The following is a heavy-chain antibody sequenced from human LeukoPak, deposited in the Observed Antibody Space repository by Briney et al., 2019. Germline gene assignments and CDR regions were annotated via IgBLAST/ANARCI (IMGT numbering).Heavy chain of an antibody. Sequence: GGSLRLSCAASGFTFSSYEMNWVRQAPGKGLEWVSYISSSGSTIYYADSVKGRFTISRDNAKNSLYLQMNSLRAEDTAVYYCARARSRGWGGYDPLSRGMDVWGKGTTVTVSS. D-gene: IGHD5-12*01. CDR1: GFTFSSYE. V-gene: IGHV3-48*03. CDR3: ARARSRGWGGYDPLSRGMDV. J-gene: IGHJ6*04. CDR2: ISSSGSTI.